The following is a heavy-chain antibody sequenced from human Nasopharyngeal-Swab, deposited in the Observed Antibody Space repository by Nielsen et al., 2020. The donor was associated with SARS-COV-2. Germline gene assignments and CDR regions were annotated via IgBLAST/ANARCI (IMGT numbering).Heavy chain of an antibody. V-gene: IGHV3-66*01. CDR2: MYHDGRT. J-gene: IGHJ4*02. D-gene: IGHD4-17*01. Sequence: WIRQPPGKGLEWVSVMYHDGRTYYTDSVKGRFTISRDNSKNTLYLQMNSLRAEDTAVYYCARDLRTTVTGGDYWGQGTLVTVSS. CDR3: ARDLRTTVTGGDY.